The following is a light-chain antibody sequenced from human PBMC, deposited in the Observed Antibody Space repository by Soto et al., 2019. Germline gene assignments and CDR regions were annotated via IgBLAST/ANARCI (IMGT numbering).Light chain of an antibody. CDR3: AAWDDSLSAYV. CDR2: EVN. Sequence: QSVLTQPASVSGSPGQSITISCTGTSSNVGSYKLVSWYQQHPGKAPKLMIFEVNKRPSGVSNRFSGSKSGNTASLAISGLRSEDEADYYCAAWDDSLSAYVFGTGTKVTVL. J-gene: IGLJ1*01. CDR1: SSNVGSYKL. V-gene: IGLV2-14*02.